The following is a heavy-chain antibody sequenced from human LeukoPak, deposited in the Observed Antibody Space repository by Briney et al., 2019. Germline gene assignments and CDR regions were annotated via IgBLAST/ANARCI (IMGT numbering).Heavy chain of an antibody. J-gene: IGHJ4*02. D-gene: IGHD1-26*01. Sequence: SQTLSLTCAVSGGSISSGGYSWSWIRQPPGKGLEWIGYIYHSGSTYYNPSLKSRVTISVDTSKNQFSLKLSSVTAADTAVYYCASPLINHSGSYHYWGQGTLVTVSS. V-gene: IGHV4-30-2*01. CDR3: ASPLINHSGSYHY. CDR1: GGSISSGGYS. CDR2: IYHSGST.